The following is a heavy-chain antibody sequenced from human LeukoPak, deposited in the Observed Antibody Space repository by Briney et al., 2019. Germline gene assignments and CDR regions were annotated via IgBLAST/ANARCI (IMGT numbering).Heavy chain of an antibody. V-gene: IGHV3-48*03. CDR2: ISTTGSSI. Sequence: PGGSLRLSYAASGFIFSNYDMNWVRQAPGKGLEWISYISTTGSSIFYADSVKGRFTISRDNAKNSLYLRMNSLRADDTAIYYCVKDSEATFDYWGHGILVTVSS. CDR3: VKDSEATFDY. CDR1: GFIFSNYD. J-gene: IGHJ4*01.